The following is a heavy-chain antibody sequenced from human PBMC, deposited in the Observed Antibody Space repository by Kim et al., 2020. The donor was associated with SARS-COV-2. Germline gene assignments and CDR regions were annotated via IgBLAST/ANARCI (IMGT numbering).Heavy chain of an antibody. CDR1: GFNFDTYT. D-gene: IGHD1-26*01. Sequence: GGSLRLSCVASGFNFDTYTMSWVRQAPGKGLEWLSGVRGSGVNKYYTDSVEGRFTISRDNSKNTLYLQMNSLTAEDTAVYYCAKDHVSGSYYG. CDR2: VRGSGVNK. CDR3: AKDHVSGSYYG. J-gene: IGHJ6*01. V-gene: IGHV3-23*01.